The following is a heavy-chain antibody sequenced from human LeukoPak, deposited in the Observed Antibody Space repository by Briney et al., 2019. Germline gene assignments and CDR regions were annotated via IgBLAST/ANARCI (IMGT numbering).Heavy chain of an antibody. CDR2: IDWDDDK. V-gene: IGHV2-70*04. CDR3: ARMAPAAAGIDY. D-gene: IGHD6-13*01. J-gene: IGHJ4*02. CDR1: GFSLGTWERG. Sequence: KGSGPALVKPSQTLTLTCTFSGFSLGTWERGVGGIRQPPGKALECLARIDWDDDKFYSTSLKTRLTIAKDTSKNQVVLTMTNMDPVDTATYYCARMAPAAAGIDYWGQGTLVTGSS.